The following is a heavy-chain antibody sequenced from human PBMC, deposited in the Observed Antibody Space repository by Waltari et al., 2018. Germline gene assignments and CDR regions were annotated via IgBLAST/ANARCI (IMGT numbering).Heavy chain of an antibody. CDR3: ARGVTEGAYWFDP. V-gene: IGHV4-31*01. D-gene: IGHD4-4*01. CDR2: IYYTGST. Sequence: QVQLQESGPGLVKPSQTLSLTCSVSGGSIDRGGYYWSWIRQHPGKGLEWIGYIYYTGSTYYNPSLKSLVTISIDTSKNQFSLKLSSVTAADTAVYYCARGVTEGAYWFDPWGQGTLVTVSS. J-gene: IGHJ5*02. CDR1: GGSIDRGGYY.